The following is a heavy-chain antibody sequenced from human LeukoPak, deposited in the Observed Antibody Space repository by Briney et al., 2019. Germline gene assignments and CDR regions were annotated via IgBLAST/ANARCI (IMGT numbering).Heavy chain of an antibody. V-gene: IGHV3-30*02. CDR2: IRYDGSNK. CDR3: AKDKIDTAMASPPDY. Sequence: GGSLRLSXAASGFTFSSYGMHWVRQAPGKGLEWVAFIRYDGSNKYYADSVKGRFTISRDNSKNTLYLQMNSLRAEDTAVYYCAKDKIDTAMASPPDYWGQGTLVTVSS. J-gene: IGHJ4*02. CDR1: GFTFSSYG. D-gene: IGHD5-18*01.